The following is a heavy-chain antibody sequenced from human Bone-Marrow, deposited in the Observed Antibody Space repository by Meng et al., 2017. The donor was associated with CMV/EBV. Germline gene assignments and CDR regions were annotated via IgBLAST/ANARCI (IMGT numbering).Heavy chain of an antibody. CDR2: INSDGSTT. CDR1: GFSLSTYW. D-gene: IGHD6-13*01. CDR3: ARGQPYLAATGIDH. V-gene: IGHV3-74*01. Sequence: GGSLRLSCAASGFSLSTYWMHWVRQAPGKGLVWVSRINSDGSTTNYADSVKGRFTISRDNAKNTLYLQMNSLRAEDTAVYYCARGQPYLAATGIDHWGQGTLVTVSS. J-gene: IGHJ4*02.